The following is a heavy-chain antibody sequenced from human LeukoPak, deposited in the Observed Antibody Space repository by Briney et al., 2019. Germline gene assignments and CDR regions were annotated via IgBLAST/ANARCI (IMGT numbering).Heavy chain of an antibody. V-gene: IGHV3-23*01. Sequence: GGSLRLSCAASGFTFSSYAMSWVRQAPGKGLEWVSAISGSGGSTYYADSVKGRFTISRDNSKNTLYLQMNSLRAEDTAVYYCAKDFGDIVVVTAIGDWGQGTLVTVSS. CDR3: AKDFGDIVVVTAIGD. CDR1: GFTFSSYA. CDR2: ISGSGGST. J-gene: IGHJ4*02. D-gene: IGHD2-21*02.